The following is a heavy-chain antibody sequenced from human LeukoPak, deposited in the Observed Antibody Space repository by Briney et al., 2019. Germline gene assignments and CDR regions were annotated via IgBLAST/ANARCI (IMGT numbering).Heavy chain of an antibody. V-gene: IGHV5-51*01. Sequence: GESLKISCMGSGYRFTNYWIDWVRQMPGKGLEWMGIIYAGDSDTRYSPSLQGQVTISVDKSISTAYLHLSSLKASDTAMYYCATDYYYDSSGYYQGATYWGQGTLVTVSS. CDR2: IYAGDSDT. D-gene: IGHD3-22*01. J-gene: IGHJ4*02. CDR3: ATDYYYDSSGYYQGATY. CDR1: GYRFTNYW.